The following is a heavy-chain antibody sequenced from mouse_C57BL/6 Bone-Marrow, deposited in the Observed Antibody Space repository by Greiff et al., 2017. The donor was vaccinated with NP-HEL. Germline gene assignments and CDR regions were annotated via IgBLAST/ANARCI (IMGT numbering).Heavy chain of an antibody. Sequence: QVQLQQPGAELVMPGASVKLSCKASGYTFTSYWMHWVKQRPGQGLEWIGEIDPSDSYTNYNQKFKGKSTLTVDKSSSTAYMQLSSLTSEDSAVYYGARTGTGEDYFDYWGQGTTLTVSS. CDR3: ARTGTGEDYFDY. CDR1: GYTFTSYW. V-gene: IGHV1-69*01. CDR2: IDPSDSYT. J-gene: IGHJ2*01. D-gene: IGHD4-1*01.